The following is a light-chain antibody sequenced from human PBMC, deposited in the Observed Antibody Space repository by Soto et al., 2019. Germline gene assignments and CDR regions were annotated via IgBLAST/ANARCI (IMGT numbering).Light chain of an antibody. J-gene: IGKJ4*01. Sequence: EIVMTQSPATLSVSPGERATLSCRASQSVSSNLVWYQQKPGQAPRLLIYGASTRATGIPARFSGSGSGTDITLTSSRLLAEVLADYYCQHCPNRLAFGGGTKVEIK. CDR1: QSVSSN. CDR2: GAS. V-gene: IGKV3-15*01. CDR3: QHCPNRLA.